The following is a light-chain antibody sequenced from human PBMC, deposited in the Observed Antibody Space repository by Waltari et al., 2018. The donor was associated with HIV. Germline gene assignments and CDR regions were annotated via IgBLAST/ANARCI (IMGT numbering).Light chain of an antibody. J-gene: IGLJ2*01. V-gene: IGLV1-47*01. Sequence: QSVLTQPPSASGTPGPRVTISCSGSSSNIGSNYVYWYQPLPGTAPKLLIYRNNQRPSGVPDRCAGSKSGTSASLAISGLRSEDEADYYCAAWDDSLSGHVVFGGGTKLTVL. CDR2: RNN. CDR3: AAWDDSLSGHVV. CDR1: SSNIGSNY.